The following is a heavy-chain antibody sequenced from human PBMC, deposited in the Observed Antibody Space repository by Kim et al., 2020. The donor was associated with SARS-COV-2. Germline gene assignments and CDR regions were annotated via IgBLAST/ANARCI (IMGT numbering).Heavy chain of an antibody. CDR1: GFTFTSSA. CDR3: AADQVFGVAGGEDQGGY. J-gene: IGHJ4*02. CDR2: IVVGSGNT. V-gene: IGHV1-58*02. D-gene: IGHD3-3*01. Sequence: SVKVSCKASGFTFTSSAMQWVRQARGQRLEWIGWIVVGSGNTNYAQKFQERVTITRDMSTSTAYMELSSLRSEDTAVYYCAADQVFGVAGGEDQGGYWGQGTLVTVSS.